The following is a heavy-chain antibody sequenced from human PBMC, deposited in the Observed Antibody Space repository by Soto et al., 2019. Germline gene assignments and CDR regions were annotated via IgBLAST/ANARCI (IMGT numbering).Heavy chain of an antibody. Sequence: SETLSLTCAVYGGSFSGYYWSWIRQPPGKGLEWIGEINHSGSTNYNPSLKSRVTISVDTSKNQFSLKLSSVTAANTAVYYCARGYIYLWFGEFLPYFDYWGQGTLVTVSS. CDR3: ARGYIYLWFGEFLPYFDY. D-gene: IGHD3-10*01. CDR2: INHSGST. V-gene: IGHV4-34*01. CDR1: GGSFSGYY. J-gene: IGHJ4*02.